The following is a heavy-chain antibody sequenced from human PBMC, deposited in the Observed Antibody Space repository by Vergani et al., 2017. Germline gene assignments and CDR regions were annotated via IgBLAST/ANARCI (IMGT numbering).Heavy chain of an antibody. CDR3: AKVGRSEVAGTFGAFDI. CDR2: LSASDRRT. V-gene: IGHV3-23*01. CDR1: GFTFIMHA. D-gene: IGHD6-19*01. J-gene: IGHJ3*02. Sequence: EVQLLESGGDLVQPGGSLRLSCAASGFTFIMHAMSWVRQAPGKGLEWVSTLSASDRRTHYADSVKGRFTISRDNSKNTLFLHMNSLRPEDTAVYYCAKVGRSEVAGTFGAFDIWGGEAMVTIAS.